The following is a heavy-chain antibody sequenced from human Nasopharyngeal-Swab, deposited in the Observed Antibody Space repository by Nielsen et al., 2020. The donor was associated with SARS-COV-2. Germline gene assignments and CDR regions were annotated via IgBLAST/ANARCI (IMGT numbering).Heavy chain of an antibody. J-gene: IGHJ4*02. Sequence: GGSLRLSCAASGFTVSSNYMSWVRQAPGKGLEWVAVISYDGSNKYYADSVKGRFTISRDNAKNSLYLQMNSLRAEETAVYYWARDTGYCSGGSCYLSHFDYWGQGTLVTVSS. CDR1: GFTVSSNY. CDR2: ISYDGSNK. CDR3: ARDTGYCSGGSCYLSHFDY. D-gene: IGHD2-15*01. V-gene: IGHV3-30*03.